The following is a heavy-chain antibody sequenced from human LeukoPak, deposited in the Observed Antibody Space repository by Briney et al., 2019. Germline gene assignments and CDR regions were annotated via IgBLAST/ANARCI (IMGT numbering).Heavy chain of an antibody. D-gene: IGHD3-22*01. CDR1: GFTFSSYS. Sequence: PGGSLRLSCAASGFTFSSYSMNWVRQAPGKGLEWVSAISGSGGSTYYADSVKGRFTISRDNSKNTLYVQMNSLRPDDTAVYYCAKDSSDYYFDYWGQGTLVTVSS. J-gene: IGHJ4*02. V-gene: IGHV3-23*01. CDR2: ISGSGGST. CDR3: AKDSSDYYFDY.